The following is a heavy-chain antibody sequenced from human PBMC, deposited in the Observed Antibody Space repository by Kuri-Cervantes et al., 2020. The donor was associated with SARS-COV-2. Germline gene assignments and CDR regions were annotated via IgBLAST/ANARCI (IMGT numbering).Heavy chain of an antibody. Sequence: GGSLRLSCAASGFTFSSYAMSWVRQAPGKGLEWVAVISYDGSNKYYADSVKGRFTISRDNSKNTLYLQMNSLRAEDTAVYYCAKDTKPLAAAGWFDPWGQGTLVTVSS. D-gene: IGHD6-13*01. J-gene: IGHJ5*02. CDR2: ISYDGSNK. CDR3: AKDTKPLAAAGWFDP. V-gene: IGHV3-30*18. CDR1: GFTFSSYA.